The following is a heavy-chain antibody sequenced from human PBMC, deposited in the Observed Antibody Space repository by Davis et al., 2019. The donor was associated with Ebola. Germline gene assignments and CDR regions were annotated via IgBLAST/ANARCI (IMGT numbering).Heavy chain of an antibody. J-gene: IGHJ4*02. CDR1: GDSVSSGG. V-gene: IGHV6-1*01. CDR3: ARGWLRSGFDY. CDR2: TYYYRSKWYI. Sequence: PSETLSLTCAISGDSVSSGGWNWIRQSPSRGLEWLGRTYYYRSKWYIDYAESVKSRIIINPDTSKNQLSLQVNSVTPEDTAVYYCARGWLRSGFDYWGQGTLATVSS. D-gene: IGHD5-12*01.